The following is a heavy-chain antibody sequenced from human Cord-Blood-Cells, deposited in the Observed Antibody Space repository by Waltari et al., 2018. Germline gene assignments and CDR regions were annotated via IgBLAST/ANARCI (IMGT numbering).Heavy chain of an antibody. CDR2: INHSGST. Sequence: QVQLQQWGAGLLKPSEPLSLTCAVYGGSFSGHYWGWIRQPPGKGLEWIGEINHSGSTNYNPSLKSRVTISVDTSKNQFSLKLSSVTAADTAVYYCASLRSIAARPFDYWGQGTLVTVSS. V-gene: IGHV4-34*01. D-gene: IGHD6-6*01. CDR3: ASLRSIAARPFDY. CDR1: GGSFSGHY. J-gene: IGHJ4*02.